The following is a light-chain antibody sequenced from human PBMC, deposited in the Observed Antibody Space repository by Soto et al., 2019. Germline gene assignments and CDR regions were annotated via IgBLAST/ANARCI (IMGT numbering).Light chain of an antibody. CDR3: QQRSNWPIT. V-gene: IGKV3-11*01. J-gene: IGKJ5*01. Sequence: EXVLTQSPATLSLSPGERATLSCRASQSVSSYLAWYQQKPGQAPGLLIYHASNRATGIPARFSGSGSGTDFTLTISSLEPEDFAVYYCQQRSNWPITFGQGTRLEIK. CDR2: HAS. CDR1: QSVSSY.